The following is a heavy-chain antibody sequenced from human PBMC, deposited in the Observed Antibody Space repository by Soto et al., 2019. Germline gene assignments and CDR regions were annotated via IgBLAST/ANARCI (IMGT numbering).Heavy chain of an antibody. CDR1: GGSISSSSYY. Sequence: QLQLQESGPGLVKPSETLSLTCTVSGGSISSSSYYWGWIRQPPGKGLEWIGSIYYSGSTYYNPSLKSRVTISVDTSKNQFSLKLSSVTAADTAVYYCARHLDIVVVPAARNWFDPWGQGTLVTVSS. CDR3: ARHLDIVVVPAARNWFDP. CDR2: IYYSGST. J-gene: IGHJ5*02. D-gene: IGHD2-2*01. V-gene: IGHV4-39*01.